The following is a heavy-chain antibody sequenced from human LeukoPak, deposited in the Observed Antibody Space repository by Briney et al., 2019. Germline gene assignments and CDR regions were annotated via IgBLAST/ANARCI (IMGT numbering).Heavy chain of an antibody. D-gene: IGHD2-2*01. V-gene: IGHV3-74*01. J-gene: IGHJ4*02. Sequence: TGGSLRLSCAASGNYWMHWVRQAPGKGLVWVSHINSDGSWTSYADSVKGRFTTSKDNAKNTVYLQMNNLRAEDTAVYYCVSFYETYWGRGTLVTVSS. CDR2: INSDGSWT. CDR3: VSFYETY. CDR1: GNYW.